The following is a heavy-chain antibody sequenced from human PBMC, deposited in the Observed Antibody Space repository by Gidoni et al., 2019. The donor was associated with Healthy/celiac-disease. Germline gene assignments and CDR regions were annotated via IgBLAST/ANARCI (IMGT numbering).Heavy chain of an antibody. Sequence: QVQLQESGPGLVKPSQTLSLTRPVSGGSISSGGYYWSWIRQHPGKGLEWLGYIYYSGSTYYNPSLKSRVTISGDTSKTQFSLKLSSVTAADTAVYYCARFSLASSRRFDYWGQGTLVTVSS. CDR3: ARFSLASSRRFDY. D-gene: IGHD6-6*01. J-gene: IGHJ4*02. V-gene: IGHV4-31*03. CDR1: GGSISSGGYY. CDR2: IYYSGST.